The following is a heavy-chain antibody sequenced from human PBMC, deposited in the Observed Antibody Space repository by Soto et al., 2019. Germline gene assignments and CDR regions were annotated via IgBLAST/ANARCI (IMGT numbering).Heavy chain of an antibody. D-gene: IGHD2-15*01. V-gene: IGHV1-69*13. CDR3: ARDRYCSGGSCYGYFDY. CDR1: GGTFSSYA. CDR2: IIPIFGTA. Sequence: SVKVSCKAAGGTFSSYAISWVRQAPGQGLEWMGGIIPIFGTANYAQKFQGRVTITADESTSTAYMELSSLRSEDTAVYYCARDRYCSGGSCYGYFDYWGQGTRVTVSS. J-gene: IGHJ4*02.